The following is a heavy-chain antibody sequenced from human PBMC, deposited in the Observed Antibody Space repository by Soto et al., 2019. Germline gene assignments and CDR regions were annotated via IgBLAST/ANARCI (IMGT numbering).Heavy chain of an antibody. Sequence: ASVKVSCKVSGYTLTELSMHWVRQAPGKGLEWMGGFDPEDGETIYAQKFQGRVTMTEETSTDTAYMELSSMRSEDTAVYYCATVSWSPYGGYYYYYMDVWGKGTTVTVSS. J-gene: IGHJ6*03. D-gene: IGHD3-10*01. CDR3: ATVSWSPYGGYYYYYMDV. V-gene: IGHV1-24*01. CDR2: FDPEDGET. CDR1: GYTLTELS.